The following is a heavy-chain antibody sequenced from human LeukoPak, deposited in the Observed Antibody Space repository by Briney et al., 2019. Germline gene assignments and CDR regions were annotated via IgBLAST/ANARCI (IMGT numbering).Heavy chain of an antibody. J-gene: IGHJ4*02. CDR3: ARDSLYLPYCFDY. Sequence: GGSLRLSCAASGFTFSSYSMSWVRQAPGKGLEWVSSISSSSSYIYYADSVKGRFTISRDNAKNSLYLQMNSLRAEDTAVYYCARDSLYLPYCFDYWGQGTLVTVSS. CDR1: GFTFSSYS. CDR2: ISSSSSYI. V-gene: IGHV3-21*01.